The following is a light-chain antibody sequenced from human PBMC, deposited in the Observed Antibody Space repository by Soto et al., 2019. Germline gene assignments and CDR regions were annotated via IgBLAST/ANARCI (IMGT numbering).Light chain of an antibody. J-gene: IGLJ1*01. Sequence: QSALTQPASVSGSPGQSITISCTGNSSDVGGYNYVSWYQQHPGKAPKLMIYEVSNRPSGVSNRFSGSKSGNTASLTISGLQAEDEADYYCSSYTSSSTRVFGTGTKLTV. V-gene: IGLV2-14*01. CDR2: EVS. CDR1: SSDVGGYNY. CDR3: SSYTSSSTRV.